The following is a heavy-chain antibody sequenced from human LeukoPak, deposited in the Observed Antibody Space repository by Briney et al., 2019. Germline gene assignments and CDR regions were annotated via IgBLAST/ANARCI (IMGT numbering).Heavy chain of an antibody. CDR3: ALTTVTLLPY. CDR2: ISSSGSTI. D-gene: IGHD4-17*01. J-gene: IGHJ4*02. V-gene: IGHV3-48*03. Sequence: GGSLRLSCAASGFTFSSYEMNWVRQAPGKGLEWVSYISSSGSTICYADSVKGRFTISRDNAKNSLYLQMNSLRAEDTAVYYCALTTVTLLPYWGQGTLVTVSS. CDR1: GFTFSSYE.